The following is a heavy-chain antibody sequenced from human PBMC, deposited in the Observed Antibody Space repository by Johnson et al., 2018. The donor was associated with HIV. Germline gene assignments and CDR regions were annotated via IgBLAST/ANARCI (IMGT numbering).Heavy chain of an antibody. D-gene: IGHD5-12*01. J-gene: IGHJ3*02. Sequence: VQLVESGGGLVKPGGSLRLSCAASGFTFSSYGMHWVRQVPGKGLEWVCDTNWNGANTAYADSVKGRFNISRDNAKNSLYLQMNSLRAEETALYYCAKDSKWLRSEGVGAFDIWGQGTMVTVSS. CDR1: GFTFSSYG. CDR2: TNWNGANT. CDR3: AKDSKWLRSEGVGAFDI. V-gene: IGHV3-20*04.